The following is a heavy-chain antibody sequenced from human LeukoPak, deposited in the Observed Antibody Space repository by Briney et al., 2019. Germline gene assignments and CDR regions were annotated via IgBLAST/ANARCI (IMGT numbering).Heavy chain of an antibody. V-gene: IGHV3-48*03. CDR1: GFTFSSYE. Sequence: GGSLRLSCAAYGFTFSSYEMSWVRQAPGKGLEWVSYIDSSGSTIYYADSVKGRSTNSRDNAKNSLYLQMNSLRAEDTAVYYCATLIVVVPAANDAFDIWGQGTMVTVSS. CDR2: IDSSGSTI. D-gene: IGHD2-2*01. CDR3: ATLIVVVPAANDAFDI. J-gene: IGHJ3*02.